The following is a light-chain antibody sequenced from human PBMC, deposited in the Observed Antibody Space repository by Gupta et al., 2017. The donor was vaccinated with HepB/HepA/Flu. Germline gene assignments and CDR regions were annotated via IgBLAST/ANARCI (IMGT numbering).Light chain of an antibody. J-gene: IGLJ2*01. CDR3: VLYMGNGISV. Sequence: QTVVTHELSFSVSPGGTFTLTCGLSSGSVSLNYYPSWYQHISGPAPRTLIYSTNPRSAGAPGRFSGSILENKSALTIAGARAEDESDYYCVLYMGNGISVFGGGTKLTVL. CDR1: SGSVSLNYY. V-gene: IGLV8-61*01. CDR2: STN.